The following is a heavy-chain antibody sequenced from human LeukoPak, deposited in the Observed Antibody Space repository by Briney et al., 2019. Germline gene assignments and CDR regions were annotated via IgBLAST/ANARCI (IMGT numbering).Heavy chain of an antibody. J-gene: IGHJ3*02. Sequence: ASVKVSCKASGYIFIDYHMHWVQQAPGRGLEWMGRVDPEDGETVYAEKFQGRVTITADPSTDTAYMELSRLTSADTAVYYCARPEGVGATGFFDIWGQGTMVTVSS. D-gene: IGHD1-26*01. CDR1: GYIFIDYH. V-gene: IGHV1-69-2*01. CDR3: ARPEGVGATGFFDI. CDR2: VDPEDGET.